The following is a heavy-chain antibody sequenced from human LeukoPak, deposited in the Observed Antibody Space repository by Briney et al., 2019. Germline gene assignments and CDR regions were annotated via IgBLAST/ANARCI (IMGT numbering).Heavy chain of an antibody. CDR2: ISAYNGNT. D-gene: IGHD3-10*01. CDR3: SRSDYYGSGSYPDY. J-gene: IGHJ4*02. CDR1: GYTFTSYG. Sequence: ASVKVSCKASGYTFTSYGISWVRQAPGQGLEWMGWISAYNGNTNYAQKLQGRVTMTTDTSTSTAYMELRSLRSDETAVYYCSRSDYYGSGSYPDYWGQGTLVTVSS. V-gene: IGHV1-18*01.